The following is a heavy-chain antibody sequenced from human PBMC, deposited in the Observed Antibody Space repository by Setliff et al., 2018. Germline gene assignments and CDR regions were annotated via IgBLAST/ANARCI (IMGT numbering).Heavy chain of an antibody. CDR2: IYDSGST. D-gene: IGHD6-19*01. J-gene: IGHJ6*02. CDR1: GGSISSHY. CDR3: ARDNIAVANRYYYYYGTDV. V-gene: IGHV4-59*11. Sequence: SETLSLTCTVSGGSISSHYWSWIRQPPGKGLEWIGYIYDSGSTSYNSSLKSRVTISVDTSKNQFSLKLSSVTAADTAVYYCARDNIAVANRYYYYYGTDVWGQGTTVTVSS.